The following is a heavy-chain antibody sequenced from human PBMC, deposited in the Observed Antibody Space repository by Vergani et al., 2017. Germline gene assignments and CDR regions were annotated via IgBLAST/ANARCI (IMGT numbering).Heavy chain of an antibody. D-gene: IGHD2-8*01. V-gene: IGHV1-69*01. Sequence: QVQLVQSGAEVKKPGSSVKVSCKASGGTFSSYAISWVRQAPGQGLEWMGGIIPIFGTANYAQKFQGRVTITADESTSTAYMELSSLRSEDTAVYYCARRKTRVGYCTNGVCPLDYWGQGTLVTVSS. CDR3: ARRKTRVGYCTNGVCPLDY. CDR2: IIPIFGTA. J-gene: IGHJ4*02. CDR1: GGTFSSYA.